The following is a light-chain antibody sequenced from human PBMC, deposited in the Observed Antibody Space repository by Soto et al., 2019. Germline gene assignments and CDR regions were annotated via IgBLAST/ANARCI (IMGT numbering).Light chain of an antibody. CDR2: GND. V-gene: IGLV1-47*02. CDR3: AAGDDSLSGVV. Sequence: QSVLTQTPSASGTPGQRVTISCSGSRTHIGSNFVYWYQQLPRTAPKLLISGNDPRPSGVPDRFSGSKSVTSASLAISGLRSEDEADYYCAAGDDSLSGVVFGGGTKLTVL. CDR1: RTHIGSNF. J-gene: IGLJ2*01.